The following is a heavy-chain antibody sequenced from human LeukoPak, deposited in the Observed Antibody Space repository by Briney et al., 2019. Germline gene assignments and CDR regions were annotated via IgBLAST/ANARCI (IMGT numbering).Heavy chain of an antibody. V-gene: IGHV3-48*01. CDR3: AKSPSPFTMIGSWFGP. CDR2: ISSSSSTT. Sequence: GGSLRLSCAASGFTFSSYSMNWVRQAPGKGLEWVSYISSSSSTTYYAGSVKGRFTISRDNSKNTLYLQMNSLRAEDTAVYYCAKSPSPFTMIGSWFGPWGQGTLVTVSS. D-gene: IGHD3-22*01. CDR1: GFTFSSYS. J-gene: IGHJ5*02.